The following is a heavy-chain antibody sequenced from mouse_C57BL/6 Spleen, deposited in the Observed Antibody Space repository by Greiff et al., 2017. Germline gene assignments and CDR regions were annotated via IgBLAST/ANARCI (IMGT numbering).Heavy chain of an antibody. CDR1: GYTFTSYG. Sequence: QVQLKESGAELARPGASVKLSCKASGYTFTSYGISWVKQRTGQGLEWIGEIYPRSGNTYYNEKFKGKATLTADKSSSTAYMELRSLTSEDSAVYFCARLGPEGYFDVWGTGTTVTVSS. V-gene: IGHV1-81*01. CDR3: ARLGPEGYFDV. J-gene: IGHJ1*03. CDR2: IYPRSGNT.